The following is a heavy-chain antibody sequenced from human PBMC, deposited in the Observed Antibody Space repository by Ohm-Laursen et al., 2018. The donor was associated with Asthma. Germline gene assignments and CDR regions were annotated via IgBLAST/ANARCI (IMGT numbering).Heavy chain of an antibody. D-gene: IGHD3-16*01. CDR1: GFTFDDYA. CDR2: IYPDGGEK. J-gene: IGHJ4*02. V-gene: IGHV3-7*05. Sequence: SLRLSCSASGFTFDDYAMHWVRQAPGKGLEWVANIYPDGGEKYYVDSVDGRFTISRDNAKNSLYLQMNRLRAEDTAVYYCATNLPYEAENYWGQGTLVTVSS. CDR3: ATNLPYEAENY.